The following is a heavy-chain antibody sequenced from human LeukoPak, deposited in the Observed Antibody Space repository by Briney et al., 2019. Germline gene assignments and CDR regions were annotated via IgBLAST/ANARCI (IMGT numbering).Heavy chain of an antibody. CDR2: ISSSGNYI. Sequence: GGSLRLSCAASGFTFSSYSMNWVRQAPGKGLEWVSSISSSGNYIFYADSVKGRFTISRDSAKNSLYLLMNSLRAEDTAVYFCARDPYGSGNFDYWGQGTLVTVSS. V-gene: IGHV3-21*01. J-gene: IGHJ4*02. CDR3: ARDPYGSGNFDY. D-gene: IGHD4-17*01. CDR1: GFTFSSYS.